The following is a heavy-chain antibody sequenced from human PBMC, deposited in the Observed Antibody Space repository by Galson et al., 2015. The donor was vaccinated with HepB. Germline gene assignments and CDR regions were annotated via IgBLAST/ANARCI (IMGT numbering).Heavy chain of an antibody. J-gene: IGHJ4*02. V-gene: IGHV3-30*04. CDR3: AREPRTRRYYYDSSTYGPVDY. D-gene: IGHD3-22*01. CDR1: GFTFTNYA. Sequence: SLRLSCAASGFTFTNYAMHWVRLAPGKGLEWVAVTSYDEMYKYYTDSVRGRFTISRDNSKNTLYLQMNSLRTEDTAVYYCAREPRTRRYYYDSSTYGPVDYWGQGSLVTVSS. CDR2: TSYDEMYK.